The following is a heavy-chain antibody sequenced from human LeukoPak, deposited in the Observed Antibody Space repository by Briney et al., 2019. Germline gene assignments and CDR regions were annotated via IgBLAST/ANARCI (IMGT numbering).Heavy chain of an antibody. CDR1: GGSISSDSYY. J-gene: IGHJ6*03. D-gene: IGHD3-3*01. V-gene: IGHV4-61*02. CDR3: ARVAYDFWSGYPSHYYYYYYMDV. CDR2: IYTSGST. Sequence: SQTLSLTCTVSGGSISSDSYYWSWIRQPAGKGLEWIGRIYTSGSTNYNPSLKSRVTISVDTSKNQFSLKLSSVTAADTAVYYCARVAYDFWSGYPSHYYYYYYMDVWGKGTTVTVSS.